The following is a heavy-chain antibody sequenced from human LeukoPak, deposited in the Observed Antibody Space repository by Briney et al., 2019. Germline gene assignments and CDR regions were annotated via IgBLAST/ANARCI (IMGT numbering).Heavy chain of an antibody. CDR2: IYTSGNT. CDR1: GGSISSSNYY. J-gene: IGHJ3*02. CDR3: ARILGETGNPEEDSFDM. D-gene: IGHD3-16*01. Sequence: PSETLSLTCTVSGGSISSSNYYWGWIRQPAGKGLEWVGRIYTSGNTNYNPSLKSRVTISVDMSKNQFSLKLSSVTAADTAMYYCARILGETGNPEEDSFDMWGQGTMVTVSP. V-gene: IGHV4-61*02.